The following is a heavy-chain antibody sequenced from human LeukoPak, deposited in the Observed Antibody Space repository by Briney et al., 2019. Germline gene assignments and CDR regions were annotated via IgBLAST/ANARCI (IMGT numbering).Heavy chain of an antibody. D-gene: IGHD6-13*01. V-gene: IGHV1-69*06. CDR1: GGTFSSYA. Sequence: SVKVSCKASGGTFSSYAISWGRQAPGQGLEWMGGIIPIFGTANYAQKFQGRVTITADKSTSTAYMELSSLRSEDTAVYYCARVGYSSRGGVFDYWGQGTLVNVSS. J-gene: IGHJ4*02. CDR2: IIPIFGTA. CDR3: ARVGYSSRGGVFDY.